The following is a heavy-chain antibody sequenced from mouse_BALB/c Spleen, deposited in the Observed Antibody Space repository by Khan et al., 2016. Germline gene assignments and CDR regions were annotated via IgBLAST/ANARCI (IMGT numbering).Heavy chain of an antibody. Sequence: QVQLKQSGPELVRPGVSVKISCKGSGYTFTDYAMHWVKQTPVHGLEWIGAIDPETGGTAYNQKFKGKDTLTADKSSSTAYMELRSLTSEDSSVYYCTRKIHGCFSDWYFDVWGAGTTFTVSS. V-gene: IGHV1-15*01. J-gene: IGHJ1*01. CDR3: TRKIHGCFSDWYFDV. CDR2: IDPETGGT. D-gene: IGHD2-2*01. CDR1: GYTFTDYA.